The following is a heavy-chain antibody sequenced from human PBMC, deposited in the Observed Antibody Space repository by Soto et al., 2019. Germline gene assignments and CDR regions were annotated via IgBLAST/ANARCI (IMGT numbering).Heavy chain of an antibody. CDR1: GFTFTDYW. CDR3: ARLPRGEWRSHLDY. V-gene: IGHV3-7*01. CDR2: IKLDGSEE. J-gene: IGHJ4*02. D-gene: IGHD2-15*01. Sequence: EVQLVESGGGLVQPGGSLRLSCAASGFTFTDYWMSWVRQAPGKGLEWVANIKLDGSEEYYVDSVKGRFTISRDNAKNSLSLQMNRLRVEDTAVYFCARLPRGEWRSHLDYWGQGILVTVSS.